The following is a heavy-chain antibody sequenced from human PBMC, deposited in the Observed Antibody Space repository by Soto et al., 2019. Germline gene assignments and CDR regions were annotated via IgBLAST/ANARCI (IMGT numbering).Heavy chain of an antibody. J-gene: IGHJ4*01. V-gene: IGHV4-59*08. D-gene: IGHD5-12*01. CDR2: MYYSGST. CDR1: GGSISSYY. CDR3: ARHVDSFSYPYYFDY. Sequence: PSETLSLTCTVSGGSISSYYWSWIRQPPGKGLEWIGYMYYSGSTYYNPPLKSRVTVSVDTSKNQFSLKLSSVTAADTAVYYCARHVDSFSYPYYFDYWGHGTLVTVS.